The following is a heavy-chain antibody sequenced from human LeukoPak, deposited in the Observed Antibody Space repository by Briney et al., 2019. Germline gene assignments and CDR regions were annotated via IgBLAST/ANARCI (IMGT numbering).Heavy chain of an antibody. CDR1: GFIFSNYS. CDR2: IYSGGST. Sequence: AGGSLRLSCEASGFIFSNYSMNWVRQAPGKGLEWVSVIYSGGSTYYADSVKGRFTISRDNSKNTLYLQMNSLRAEDTAVYYCARESDAFDIWGQGTMVTVSS. V-gene: IGHV3-66*01. CDR3: ARESDAFDI. J-gene: IGHJ3*02.